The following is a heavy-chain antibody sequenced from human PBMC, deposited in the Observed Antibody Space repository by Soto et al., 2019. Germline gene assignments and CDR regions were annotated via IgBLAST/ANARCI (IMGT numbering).Heavy chain of an antibody. CDR1: GFTFSCFD. J-gene: IGHJ4*02. Sequence: GSLRLSCEASGFTFSCFDMHWVRQPTGKGLEWVSTIGTAGDTYYAVSVKGRFTISRDNAKNSLSLQMNSLRAGDTAVYFCARGQEVGAHFFDSWGQGTQVTVSS. CDR2: IGTAGDT. CDR3: ARGQEVGAHFFDS. D-gene: IGHD2-15*01. V-gene: IGHV3-13*01.